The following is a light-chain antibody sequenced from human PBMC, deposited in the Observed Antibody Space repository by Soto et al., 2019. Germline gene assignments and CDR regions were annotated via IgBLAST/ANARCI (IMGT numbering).Light chain of an antibody. CDR2: DVS. CDR3: SSYTSSNTLEV. CDR1: SSDVGGYNY. J-gene: IGLJ2*01. Sequence: QSALTQPASVSGSPGQSITIACTGTSSDVGGYNYFSWYQQHPGKAPKLMIYDVSNRPSGVSNRFSGSRSGNSASLTISGLQAEDEADYYCSSYTSSNTLEVFGGGTQLTVL. V-gene: IGLV2-14*01.